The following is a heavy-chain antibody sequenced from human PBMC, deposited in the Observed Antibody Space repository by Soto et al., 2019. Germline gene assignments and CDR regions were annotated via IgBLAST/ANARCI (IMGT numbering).Heavy chain of an antibody. Sequence: EVQLVESGGGLVKPGGSLRLSCAASGFTFSSYSMNWVRQAPGKGLEWVPSISSSSSYIFYADSVKGRFTISRDNAKNSLYLQMNSLRAEDTAVYYCARDWEEYSSGWYDGGYWGQGTLVTVSS. D-gene: IGHD6-19*01. J-gene: IGHJ4*02. V-gene: IGHV3-21*01. CDR3: ARDWEEYSSGWYDGGY. CDR1: GFTFSSYS. CDR2: ISSSSSYI.